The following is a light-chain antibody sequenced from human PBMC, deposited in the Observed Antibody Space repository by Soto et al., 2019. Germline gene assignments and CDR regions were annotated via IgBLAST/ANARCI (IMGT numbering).Light chain of an antibody. CDR1: QSTSSS. Sequence: EIVLTHYPATLSLSQGERATLSCRARQSTSSSLAWYQPKPGQAPRLLIYDASNRATGIPARFSGSESGTDFTLTISKLQSEDCSDYYCQQRSNWPLLWTFGGWTKVEI. CDR2: DAS. CDR3: QQRSNWPLLWT. V-gene: IGKV3-11*01. J-gene: IGKJ4*01.